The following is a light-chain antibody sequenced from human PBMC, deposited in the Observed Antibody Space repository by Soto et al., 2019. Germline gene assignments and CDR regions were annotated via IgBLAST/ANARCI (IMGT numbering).Light chain of an antibody. CDR3: LQDYDYPLT. CDR2: AAS. V-gene: IGKV1-6*01. Sequence: AIQMTQSPSSLSASVGDRVTVTCRASQGIRNDLGWYQQKPGKAPKLLIYAASTLQSGVPSRFSGSGSGTDFTLTIGSLQPEDFATYYCLQDYDYPLTFGGGTKVDIK. CDR1: QGIRND. J-gene: IGKJ4*01.